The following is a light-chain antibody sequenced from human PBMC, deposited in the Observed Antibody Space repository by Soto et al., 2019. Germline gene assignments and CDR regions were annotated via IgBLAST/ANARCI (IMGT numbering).Light chain of an antibody. CDR2: GTS. J-gene: IGKJ5*01. V-gene: IGKV3-20*01. Sequence: EVVLTQSPGTLSLYRGERATLSCRASERIYSAYLGWYQQKPGQAPRLLIYGTSSRATGIPDRFSGSGSGTDFTLTISRLEPEDFAVYYCQQYGNSPITFGQGTRLEIK. CDR1: ERIYSAY. CDR3: QQYGNSPIT.